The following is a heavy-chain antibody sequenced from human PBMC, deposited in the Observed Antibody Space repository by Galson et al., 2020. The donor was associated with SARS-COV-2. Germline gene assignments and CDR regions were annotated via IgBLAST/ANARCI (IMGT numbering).Heavy chain of an antibody. J-gene: IGHJ4*02. V-gene: IGHV3-30*02. Sequence: GGSLRLSCAASGFTFSSYGMHWVRQAPGKGLEWVAFLRFDASNKYYADSVKGRFTISRDNSKNTLFLQMNSLGPEDTAVYYCAKGVRRGSSLDYWGQGTLVTVSS. CDR3: AKGVRRGSSLDY. CDR2: LRFDASNK. CDR1: GFTFSSYG. D-gene: IGHD1-26*01.